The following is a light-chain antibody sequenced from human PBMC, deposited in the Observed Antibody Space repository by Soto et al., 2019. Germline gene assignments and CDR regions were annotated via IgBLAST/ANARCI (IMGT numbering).Light chain of an antibody. CDR1: QGMSSW. Sequence: DIQMTQSPSSVSASVGDRVTMTCRASQGMSSWLAWYQQKPGKAPKLLIYAASSLQSGVSSRFSGSGSGTDFTLTISSLQPEDFAIYYCQQAKSFPLTFGGGTKVEIK. CDR3: QQAKSFPLT. J-gene: IGKJ4*01. V-gene: IGKV1-12*01. CDR2: AAS.